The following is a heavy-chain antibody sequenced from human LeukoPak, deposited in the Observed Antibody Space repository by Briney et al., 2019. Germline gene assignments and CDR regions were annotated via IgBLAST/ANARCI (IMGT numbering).Heavy chain of an antibody. Sequence: ASVKVSCKASGGTFSSYAISWVRQAPGQGLEWMGRIIPILGIANYAQKFQGRVTITADKSTSTAYMELSSLRSEDTAVYYCARGHCSGGSCYPGDYWGRGTLVTVSS. V-gene: IGHV1-69*04. CDR1: GGTFSSYA. D-gene: IGHD2-15*01. J-gene: IGHJ4*02. CDR2: IIPILGIA. CDR3: ARGHCSGGSCYPGDY.